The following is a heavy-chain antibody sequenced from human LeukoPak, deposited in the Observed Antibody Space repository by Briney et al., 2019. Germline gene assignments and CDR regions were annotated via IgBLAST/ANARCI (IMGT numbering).Heavy chain of an antibody. V-gene: IGHV4-39*07. CDR3: ARQRRGYSYGYHFDY. CDR1: GDSIRSGGYY. Sequence: SQTLSLTCTVSGDSIRSGGYYWGWIRQPPGKGLEWIGSIYYSGSTYYNPSLKSRVTISVDTSKNQFSLKLSSVTAADTAVYYCARQRRGYSYGYHFDYWGQGTLVTVSS. D-gene: IGHD5-18*01. CDR2: IYYSGST. J-gene: IGHJ4*02.